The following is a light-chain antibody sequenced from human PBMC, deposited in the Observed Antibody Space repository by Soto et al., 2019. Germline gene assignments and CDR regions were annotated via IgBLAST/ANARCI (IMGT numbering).Light chain of an antibody. V-gene: IGLV2-14*01. Sequence: QSALTQPASVSGSPGQSITISCTGTSSDVGGYNYLSWYQQHPGKAPRVMIYEVSNRPSGVSNRFSGSKSCNTASLTISGRQADEEADDFFSSYSTTGTTAFVGGATLLAL. CDR1: SSDVGGYNY. J-gene: IGLJ3*02. CDR3: SSYSTTGTTA. CDR2: EVS.